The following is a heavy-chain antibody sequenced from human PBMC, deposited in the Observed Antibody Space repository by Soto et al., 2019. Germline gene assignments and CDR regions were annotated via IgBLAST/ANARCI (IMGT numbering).Heavy chain of an antibody. V-gene: IGHV4-4*02. Sequence: QVQLQESGPGLVKPSGTLSLTCAVSSGSISSSNWWSWVRQPPGKGLEWIGEIYHTGTTNYIPSLKSRVTMSVDKSKNQFSLRLSSVTAADTAVYYCARDRPDTATIRSAFDIWGQGTMVTVSS. CDR3: ARDRPDTATIRSAFDI. CDR1: SGSISSSNW. J-gene: IGHJ3*02. CDR2: IYHTGTT. D-gene: IGHD5-18*01.